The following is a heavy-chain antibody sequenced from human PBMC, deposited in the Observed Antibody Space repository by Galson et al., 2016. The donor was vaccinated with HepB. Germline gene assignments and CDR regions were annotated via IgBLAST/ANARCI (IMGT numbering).Heavy chain of an antibody. CDR2: IYASGRT. V-gene: IGHV3-53*01. D-gene: IGHD1-26*01. J-gene: IGHJ4*02. CDR3: VGSHYRSSSDY. Sequence: SLRLSCAAPGFTVSDNYVSWVRQPPGKGLEWVSGIYASGRTFYADSVKGRFTIDNSKNTLFLQMNSLRVEDTAVYYCVGSHYRSSSDYWGQGTLVTVSS. CDR1: GFTVSDNY.